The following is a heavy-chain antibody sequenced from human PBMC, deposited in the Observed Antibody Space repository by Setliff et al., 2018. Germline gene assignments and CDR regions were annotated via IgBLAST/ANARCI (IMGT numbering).Heavy chain of an antibody. V-gene: IGHV1-69*05. CDR2: TIPMFGSA. CDR3: AREGVDIRSSTDYRYYMDV. Sequence: GPPVKVSCKASGGTFRSYGISWVRQAPGQGLEWMGGTIPMFGSANYAQKFQGRVTIITDEFTGTAYMELSSLRTEDTAVYYCAREGVDIRSSTDYRYYMDVWGKGTTVTVSS. J-gene: IGHJ6*03. D-gene: IGHD5-12*01. CDR1: GGTFRSYG.